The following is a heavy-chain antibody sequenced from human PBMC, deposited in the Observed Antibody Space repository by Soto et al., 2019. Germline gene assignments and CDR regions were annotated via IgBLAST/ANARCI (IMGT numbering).Heavy chain of an antibody. CDR3: ARENGITVTPFDY. J-gene: IGHJ4*02. V-gene: IGHV1-3*04. CDR2: INTDNGNT. CDR1: GYTFTSYA. D-gene: IGHD4-17*01. Sequence: QVHLVQSGAEVKKPGASVKVSCKASGYTFTSYAMHWVRQAPGQRLEWMGWINTDNGNTKYSQKFQGRVTITRDTSATTAYMELSSLRSEDTAVCYCARENGITVTPFDYWGQGTLVTVSS.